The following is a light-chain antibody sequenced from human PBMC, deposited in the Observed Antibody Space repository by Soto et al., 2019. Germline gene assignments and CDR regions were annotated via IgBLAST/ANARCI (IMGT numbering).Light chain of an antibody. Sequence: EIGLSQSASTLSLSTGERATLSCRASQSISGYLGWYQQKPGQAPRLLIYADSNRATGIPARFSGSGSGRDFTLTISSLEPEDFSVYYCQQRYNWPITFGQGTRLEIK. CDR1: QSISGY. J-gene: IGKJ5*01. CDR3: QQRYNWPIT. CDR2: ADS. V-gene: IGKV3-11*02.